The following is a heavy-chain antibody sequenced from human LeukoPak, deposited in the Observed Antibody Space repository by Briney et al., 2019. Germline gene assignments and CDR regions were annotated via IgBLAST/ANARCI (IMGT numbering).Heavy chain of an antibody. J-gene: IGHJ4*02. CDR3: ASGFWSGYYSPPYY. CDR1: GFPFSSNA. CDR2: TTNDGSNK. D-gene: IGHD3-3*01. V-gene: IGHV3-30-3*01. Sequence: PGSSLRLSCAASGFPFSSNAMQCVRQAPGKGLGWVAVTTNDGSNKYYAASAKGRFTISSDNSKNTLYLQMNSLRAEDTAVYYCASGFWSGYYSPPYYWGQGTLVTVSS.